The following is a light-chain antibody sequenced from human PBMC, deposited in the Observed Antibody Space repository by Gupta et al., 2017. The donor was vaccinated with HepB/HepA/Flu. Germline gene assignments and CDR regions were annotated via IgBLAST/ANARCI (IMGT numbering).Light chain of an antibody. J-gene: IGLJ2*01. CDR2: QHN. V-gene: IGLV3-1*01. CDR1: NLGDMS. CDR3: QAWNLTTAV. Sequence: SYELIQPPSLSVSPGHPSRITCSGHNLGDMSVSWSRQKPGQSPELVIYQHNKRRSGIPERFSGSNSGNTATLTVGGTQATDEADFYCQAWNLTTAVFGGGTKLTVL.